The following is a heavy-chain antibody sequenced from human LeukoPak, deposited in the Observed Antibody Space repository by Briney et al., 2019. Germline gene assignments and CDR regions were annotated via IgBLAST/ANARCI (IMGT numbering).Heavy chain of an antibody. CDR2: ISSSSSYI. CDR3: ARVRRITMIVVNPDAFDI. V-gene: IGHV3-21*01. Sequence: GGSLRLSCAASGFTFSSYSMNWVRQAPGKGLEWVSSISSSSSYIYYADSVKGRFTISRDNAKNSLYLQMNSLRAEDTAVYYCARVRRITMIVVNPDAFDIWGQGTMVTVSS. J-gene: IGHJ3*02. CDR1: GFTFSSYS. D-gene: IGHD3-22*01.